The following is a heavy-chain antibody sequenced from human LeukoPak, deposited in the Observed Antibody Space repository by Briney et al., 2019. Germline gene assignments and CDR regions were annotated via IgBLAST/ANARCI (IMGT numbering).Heavy chain of an antibody. CDR3: ARDGRDCSSTGCSLRPNCFAP. CDR2: INPSGGST. Sequence: ASVKVSCEASGYTFTSYYMHWVRQAPGQGLEWMGIINPSGGSTSYAQKFQGRVTMTRDTSTSTVYMELSSLRSEDTAVYYCARDGRDCSSTGCSLRPNCFAPWGKGTLVTVSS. D-gene: IGHD2-2*01. V-gene: IGHV1-46*01. CDR1: GYTFTSYY. J-gene: IGHJ5*02.